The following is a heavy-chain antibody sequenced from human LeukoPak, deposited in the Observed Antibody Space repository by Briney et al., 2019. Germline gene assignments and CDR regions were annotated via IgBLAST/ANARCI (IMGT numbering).Heavy chain of an antibody. Sequence: GGSLRLSCAASGFTFDDYAMHWVRHAPGKGLEWVSGISWNSGSIGYADSVKGRFTISRDNAKNSLYLQMNSLRAEDTALYYCAKAYYYDSSGYHSRGAFDIWGQGTMVTVSS. CDR3: AKAYYYDSSGYHSRGAFDI. V-gene: IGHV3-9*01. J-gene: IGHJ3*02. D-gene: IGHD3-22*01. CDR1: GFTFDDYA. CDR2: ISWNSGSI.